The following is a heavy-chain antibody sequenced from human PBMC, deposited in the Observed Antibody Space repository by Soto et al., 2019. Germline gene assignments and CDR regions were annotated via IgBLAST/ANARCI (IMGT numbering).Heavy chain of an antibody. J-gene: IGHJ4*02. V-gene: IGHV4-59*01. CDR3: ARSRGSGWSFDY. CDR1: GGSISTYY. Sequence: QVQLQESGPGLVKPSETLSLTCTVSGGSISTYYWRLFREPPGRGLEWLGYIYYSGNTKYNPSVESRITIALEKSKNQFSLKVTSLNAADTATYYCARSRGSGWSFDYWGQGTLVTVSS. D-gene: IGHD6-19*01. CDR2: IYYSGNT.